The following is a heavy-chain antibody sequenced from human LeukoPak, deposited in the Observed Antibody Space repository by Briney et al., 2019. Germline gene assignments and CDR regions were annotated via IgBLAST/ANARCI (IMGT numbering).Heavy chain of an antibody. J-gene: IGHJ6*02. CDR3: AKDLADWGSHYYYYGMDV. D-gene: IGHD7-27*01. V-gene: IGHV3-48*01. CDR2: IGTSSTTI. CDR1: GFNLSTYW. Sequence: GGPLRLSCAASGFNLSTYWMSWVRQPPGKGLEWVSNIGTSSTTIYYADPVKGRFTISRDNSKNTLYLQMNSLRAEDTAVYYCAKDLADWGSHYYYYGMDVWGQGTTVTVSS.